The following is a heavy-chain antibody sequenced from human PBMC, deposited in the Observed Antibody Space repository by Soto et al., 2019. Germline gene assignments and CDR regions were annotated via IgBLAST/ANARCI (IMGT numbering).Heavy chain of an antibody. CDR1: GGSISSSSYY. CDR3: ARHLDSAMVASYFDY. J-gene: IGHJ4*02. D-gene: IGHD5-18*01. CDR2: IYYSGST. Sequence: SETLSLTCTVSGGSISSSSYYWGWIRQPPGKGLEWIGSIYYSGSTYYNPSLKSRVTISVDTSKNQFSLKLSSVTAADTAVYYCARHLDSAMVASYFDYWGQGTLVTVSS. V-gene: IGHV4-39*01.